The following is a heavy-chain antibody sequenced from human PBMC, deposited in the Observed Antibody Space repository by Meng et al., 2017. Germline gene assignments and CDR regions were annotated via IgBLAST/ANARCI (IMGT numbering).Heavy chain of an antibody. V-gene: IGHV1-69*05. CDR2: IIPIFGTA. D-gene: IGHD5-12*01. Sequence: QVQLVQSGAEVKEPGSSVKVSCKASGGTFSSYAISWGRQAPGQGLEWLGGIIPIFGTANYAQKFQGRVKINTDESTSTAYMELSSLRSEDTAVYYCARISGYDYLRWGQGTLVTVSS. CDR3: ARISGYDYLR. J-gene: IGHJ4*02. CDR1: GGTFSSYA.